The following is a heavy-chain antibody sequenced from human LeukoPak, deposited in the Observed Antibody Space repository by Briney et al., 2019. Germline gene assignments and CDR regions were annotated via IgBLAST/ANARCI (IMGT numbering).Heavy chain of an antibody. CDR3: GRDRSGYSSGWVDY. Sequence: PGGSLRLSCAASGFTFNNYWMSWVRQAPGKGREWVANIKQDGSEKYYVDSVKGQFTISRDNAKNSLYLQMDSLRAEDTAVYYCGRDRSGYSSGWVDYWGQGTLVTVSS. D-gene: IGHD6-19*01. CDR2: IKQDGSEK. J-gene: IGHJ4*02. V-gene: IGHV3-7*01. CDR1: GFTFNNYW.